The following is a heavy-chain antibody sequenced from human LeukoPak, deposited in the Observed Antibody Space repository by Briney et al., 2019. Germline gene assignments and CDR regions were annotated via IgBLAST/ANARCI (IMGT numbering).Heavy chain of an antibody. CDR2: IIPIFGTA. J-gene: IGHJ5*02. V-gene: IGHV1-69*13. CDR1: GGTFSSYA. Sequence: GASVKVSCKASGGTFSSYAISWVRQAPGQGLEWMGGIIPIFGTANYAQKFQGRVTITADGSTSTAYMELSSLRSEDTAVYYCARRLIAAAGYNWFDPWGQGTLVTVSS. D-gene: IGHD6-13*01. CDR3: ARRLIAAAGYNWFDP.